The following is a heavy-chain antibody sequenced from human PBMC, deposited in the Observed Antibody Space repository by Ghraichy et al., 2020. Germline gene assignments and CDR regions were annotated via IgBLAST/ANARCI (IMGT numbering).Heavy chain of an antibody. CDR3: VGSYGCRVDY. CDR1: GGSISSYY. CDR2: IYYTGST. J-gene: IGHJ4*02. V-gene: IGHV4-59*01. D-gene: IGHD3-16*01. Sequence: SETLSLTCTISGGSISSYYWSWIRQPPGKGLEWIGYIYYTGSTNYNPSLKSRVTISVDTSTNQFSLKLNSVTAADTAVYYCVGSYGCRVDYWAQGNLVT.